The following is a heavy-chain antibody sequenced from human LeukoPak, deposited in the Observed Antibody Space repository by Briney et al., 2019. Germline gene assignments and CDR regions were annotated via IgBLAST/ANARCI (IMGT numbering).Heavy chain of an antibody. D-gene: IGHD2-2*01. CDR2: ISSSSDYI. V-gene: IGHV3-21*06. J-gene: IGHJ4*02. Sequence: GGSLRLSCAVSGFTFSTYSMNWVRQAPGKGLEWVSSISSSSDYIFYADSVKGRFTISRDNAKNSLYLQMNSLRAEDTAVYYCARDRDIVVVPSAYCFDYWGQGTLVTVSS. CDR3: ARDRDIVVVPSAYCFDY. CDR1: GFTFSTYS.